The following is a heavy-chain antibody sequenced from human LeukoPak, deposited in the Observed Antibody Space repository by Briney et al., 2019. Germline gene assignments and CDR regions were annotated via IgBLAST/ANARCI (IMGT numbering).Heavy chain of an antibody. CDR2: IKQDGGEK. CDR1: GFTFSSNG. V-gene: IGHV3-7*01. CDR3: ARGATDCGGDCYQH. J-gene: IGHJ1*01. Sequence: PGGSLRLSCAASGFTFSSNGMRWVRQAPGKGLGWGANIKQDGGEKYYVDSGKGRFTISRDNAKNSLYLLMNSLRAEDTAVYYCARGATDCGGDCYQHWGQGTLVTVSS. D-gene: IGHD2-21*02.